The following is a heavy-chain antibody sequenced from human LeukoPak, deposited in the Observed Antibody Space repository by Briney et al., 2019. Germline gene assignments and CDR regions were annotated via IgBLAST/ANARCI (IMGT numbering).Heavy chain of an antibody. CDR1: GFTFSSYW. CDR2: INSDGSST. Sequence: GGSLRLSCAASGFTFSSYWMHWVRQAPGKGLVWVSRINSDGSSTSYADSVKGRFTISRDNAKNTLYLQVNSLRAEDTAVYYCARELIGYCSSTSCYGGNWFDPWGQGTLVTVSS. J-gene: IGHJ5*02. V-gene: IGHV3-74*01. D-gene: IGHD2-2*01. CDR3: ARELIGYCSSTSCYGGNWFDP.